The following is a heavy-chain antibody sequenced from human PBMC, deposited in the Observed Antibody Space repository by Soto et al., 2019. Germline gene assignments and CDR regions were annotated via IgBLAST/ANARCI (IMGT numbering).Heavy chain of an antibody. Sequence: QVQLQESGPGLVKPSQTLSLTCIVSGATISPGDYYWSWFRQPPGKGLEWIGYIYDSGSTYYNPSLTSQLTISVDTTKNQLSPKLCSVTAADTAVYYCARAFDASSGYYEGLGYWGKGTMGTVSA. D-gene: IGHD3-22*01. V-gene: IGHV4-30-4*01. J-gene: IGHJ4*02. CDR2: IYDSGST. CDR3: ARAFDASSGYYEGLGY. CDR1: GATISPGDYY.